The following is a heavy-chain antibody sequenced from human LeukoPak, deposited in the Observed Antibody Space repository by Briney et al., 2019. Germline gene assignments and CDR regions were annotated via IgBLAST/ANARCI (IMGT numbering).Heavy chain of an antibody. V-gene: IGHV3-9*01. Sequence: GGSLRLSCAASGFTFDNYAMRWVRQAPGKGLEWVSGISWNSSSIGYADSVKGRFTISRDNAKNSLYLQMNSLRAEDTALYYCARGGDYDILTGPYNWFDPWGQGTLVTVSS. CDR1: GFTFDNYA. D-gene: IGHD3-9*01. CDR3: ARGGDYDILTGPYNWFDP. J-gene: IGHJ5*02. CDR2: ISWNSSSI.